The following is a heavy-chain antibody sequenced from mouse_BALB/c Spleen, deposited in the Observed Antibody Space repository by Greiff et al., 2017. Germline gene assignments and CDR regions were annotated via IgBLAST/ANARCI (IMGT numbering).Heavy chain of an antibody. CDR1: GFSLTSYD. CDR2: IWTGGGT. Sequence: VQLKESGPGLVAPSQSLSITCTVSGFSLTSYDISWIRQPPGKGLEWLGVIWTGGGTNYNSAFMSRLSISKDNSKSQVFLKMNSLQTDDTAIYYCVRDPGNPTATGFAYWGQGTLVTVSA. CDR3: VRDPGNPTATGFAY. D-gene: IGHD1-2*01. J-gene: IGHJ3*01. V-gene: IGHV2-9-2*01.